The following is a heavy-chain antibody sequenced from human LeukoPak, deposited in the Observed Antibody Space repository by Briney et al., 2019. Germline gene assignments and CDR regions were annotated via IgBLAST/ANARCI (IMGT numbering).Heavy chain of an antibody. CDR1: AFTFSMYW. Sequence: GGSLRLSCSASAFTFSMYWMSWVRQSPGKGLEWVANVNQVGNEKYYVDSVKGRFAISKDNAKKSLYLQMNSLRADDTAVYYCTIDTSAERGQQLANWGQGTLVSVSS. CDR3: TIDTSAERGQQLAN. D-gene: IGHD6-13*01. J-gene: IGHJ4*02. V-gene: IGHV3-7*01. CDR2: VNQVGNEK.